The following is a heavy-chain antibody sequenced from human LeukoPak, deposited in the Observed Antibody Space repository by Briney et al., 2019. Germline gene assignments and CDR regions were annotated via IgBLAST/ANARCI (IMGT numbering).Heavy chain of an antibody. J-gene: IGHJ4*02. CDR1: GGSFSGYY. V-gene: IGHV4-34*01. CDR3: ARGVGYDFWSGYYSYYFDY. Sequence: PSGTLSLTCAVYGGSFSGYYWSWIRQPPGKGLEWIGYIYHSGSTYYNPSLKSRVTISVDRSKNQFSLKLSSVTAADTAVYYCARGVGYDFWSGYYSYYFDYWGQGTLVTVSS. D-gene: IGHD3-3*01. CDR2: IYHSGST.